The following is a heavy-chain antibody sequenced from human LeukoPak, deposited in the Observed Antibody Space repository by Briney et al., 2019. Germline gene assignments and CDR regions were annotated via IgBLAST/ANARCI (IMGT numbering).Heavy chain of an antibody. Sequence: GGSLRLSCAASGFTFSSYAMSWVRQAPGKGLEWASAISGSGGSTYYADSVKGRFTISRDNSKNTLYLQMNSLRAEDTAVYYCAKDGPVLRFSVFGVRSGYYYMDVWGKGTTVTVSS. CDR1: GFTFSSYA. J-gene: IGHJ6*03. CDR2: ISGSGGST. V-gene: IGHV3-23*01. D-gene: IGHD3-3*01. CDR3: AKDGPVLRFSVFGVRSGYYYMDV.